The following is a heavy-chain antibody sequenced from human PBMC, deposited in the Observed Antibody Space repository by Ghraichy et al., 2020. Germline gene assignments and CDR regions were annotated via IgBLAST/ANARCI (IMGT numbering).Heavy chain of an antibody. J-gene: IGHJ3*02. CDR1: GYTFTSYG. CDR2: ISAYNGNT. Sequence: ASVKVSFKASGYTFTSYGISWVRQAPGQGLEWMGWISAYNGNTNYAQKLQGRVTMTTDTSTSTAYMELRSLRSDDTAVYYCARDYPTAIRYSSGWYRLSAFDIWGQGTMVTVSS. CDR3: ARDYPTAIRYSSGWYRLSAFDI. V-gene: IGHV1-18*04. D-gene: IGHD6-19*01.